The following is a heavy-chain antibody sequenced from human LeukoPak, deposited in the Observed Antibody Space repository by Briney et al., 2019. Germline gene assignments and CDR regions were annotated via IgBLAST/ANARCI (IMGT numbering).Heavy chain of an antibody. CDR1: GFTFSGST. CDR3: TSGPNYFDY. J-gene: IGHJ4*02. CDR2: VRGKVNSYAT. V-gene: IGHV3-73*01. Sequence: GGSLRLSCAASGFTFSGSTMHWVRQASGKGLEWVGRVRGKVNSYATAYAASVKGRFTISRDDSKSTAYLQMNSLKTEGTAVYYCTSGPNYFDYWAQGTLVTVSS.